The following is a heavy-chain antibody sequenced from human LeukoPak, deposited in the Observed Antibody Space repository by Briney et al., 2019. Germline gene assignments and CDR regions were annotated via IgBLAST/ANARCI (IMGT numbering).Heavy chain of an antibody. Sequence: GGSLRLSCAASGFTFSSSWMHWVRHAPGKGLVWVSGINSDGGNTRYADSVKGRFTISRDNAKNTLYLQMNSLRVEDAAVYYCVRGYDYWGQGTLVTVSS. CDR3: VRGYDY. J-gene: IGHJ4*02. CDR2: INSDGGNT. CDR1: GFTFSSSW. V-gene: IGHV3-74*01. D-gene: IGHD1-1*01.